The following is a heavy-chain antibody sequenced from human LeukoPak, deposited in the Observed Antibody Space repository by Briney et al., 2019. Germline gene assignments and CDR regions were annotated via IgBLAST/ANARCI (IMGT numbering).Heavy chain of an antibody. CDR2: IYYSGST. CDR1: GGSISSSSYY. D-gene: IGHD3-10*01. CDR3: ARQVGYYGSGSYGFDP. J-gene: IGHJ5*02. Sequence: SETLSLTCTVSGGSISSSSYYWGWIRQPPGKGLEWIGSIYYSGSTYYNPPLKSRVTISVDTSNNQFSLKLSAVTAADTAVYYCARQVGYYGSGSYGFDPWGQGTLVTVSS. V-gene: IGHV4-39*01.